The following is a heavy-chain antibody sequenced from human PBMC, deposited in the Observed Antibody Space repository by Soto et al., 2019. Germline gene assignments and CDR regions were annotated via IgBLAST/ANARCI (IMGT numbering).Heavy chain of an antibody. V-gene: IGHV3-66*01. D-gene: IGHD2-2*01. CDR2: IYSGGST. Sequence: GGSLRLSCAASGFTVSSNYMSWVRQAPGKGLEWVSVIYSGGSTYYADSVKGRFTISRDNSKNTLYLQMNSLRAEDTAVYYCARDKPSYCSSTSCFPRPVDYWGQGTLVTVSS. CDR3: ARDKPSYCSSTSCFPRPVDY. J-gene: IGHJ4*02. CDR1: GFTVSSNY.